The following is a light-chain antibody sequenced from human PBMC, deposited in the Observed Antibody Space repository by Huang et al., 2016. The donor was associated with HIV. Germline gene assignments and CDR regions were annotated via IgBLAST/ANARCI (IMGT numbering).Light chain of an antibody. J-gene: IGKJ4*01. CDR2: DAS. CDR3: LQHNGHPLT. V-gene: IGKV1-17*03. CDR1: QGISNR. Sequence: DIQMTQSPSVMSASVGDRVTISCRASQGISNRLVWFQQKPGRVPKRLINDASSLESGVPTRFSGSGSGTEFTLTINSLQPEDFATYYCLQHNGHPLTFGGGTRVEIK.